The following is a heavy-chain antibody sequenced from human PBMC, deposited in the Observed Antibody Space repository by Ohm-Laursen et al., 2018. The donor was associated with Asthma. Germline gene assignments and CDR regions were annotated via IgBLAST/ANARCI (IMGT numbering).Heavy chain of an antibody. Sequence: LSLTCTLSGASFSTYYWGWIRQPPGKGLAWIGYIYSTGSTNYNPSLESRVTISIDTSTNQFSLKLSSVTAADTAVYYCARVYSGSYFGYWGQGTLVTVSS. D-gene: IGHD1-26*01. CDR2: IYSTGST. J-gene: IGHJ4*02. CDR1: GASFSTYY. CDR3: ARVYSGSYFGY. V-gene: IGHV4-4*08.